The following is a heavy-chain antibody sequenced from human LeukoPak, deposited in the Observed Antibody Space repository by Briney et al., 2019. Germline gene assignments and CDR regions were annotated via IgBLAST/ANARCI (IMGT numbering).Heavy chain of an antibody. CDR1: GGSISSGSYY. CDR2: IYTSGST. V-gene: IGHV4-61*02. Sequence: PSETLSLTCTVSGGSISSGSYYWSWIRQPAGKGLEWIGRIYTSGSTNYNPSLKSRVTISVDTSKNQFSLKLSSVTAADTALYYCARDPPMVRGVIGSGSYFDYWGQGTLVTVSS. D-gene: IGHD3-10*01. CDR3: ARDPPMVRGVIGSGSYFDY. J-gene: IGHJ4*02.